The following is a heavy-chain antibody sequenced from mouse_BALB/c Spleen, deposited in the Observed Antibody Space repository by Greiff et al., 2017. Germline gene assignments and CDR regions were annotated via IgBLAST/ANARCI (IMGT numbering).Heavy chain of an antibody. V-gene: IGHV1S81*02. J-gene: IGHJ3*01. CDR1: GYTFTSYY. CDR3: TRGEITTATGAY. CDR2: INPSNGGT. Sequence: QVQLQQSGAELVKPGASVKLSCKASGYTFTSYYMYWVKQRPGQGLEWIGEINPSNGGTNFNEKFKSKATLTVDKSSSTAYMQLSSLTSEDSAVYYCTRGEITTATGAYWGQGTLVTVSA. D-gene: IGHD1-2*01.